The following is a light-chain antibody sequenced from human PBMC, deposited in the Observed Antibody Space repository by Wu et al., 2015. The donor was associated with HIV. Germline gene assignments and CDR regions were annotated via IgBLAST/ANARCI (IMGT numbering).Light chain of an antibody. V-gene: IGKV3-15*01. CDR2: GAS. CDR3: QQYNNWPPRT. J-gene: IGKJ1*01. Sequence: EIVLTQSPDTLSLSPGERATLSCRASLSVNSNYLAWYQQKPGQAPRLPIYGASTRATGIPARFSGSGSGTEFTLTISSLQSEDFAVYYCQQYNNWPPRTFGQGTKVEIK. CDR1: LSVNSN.